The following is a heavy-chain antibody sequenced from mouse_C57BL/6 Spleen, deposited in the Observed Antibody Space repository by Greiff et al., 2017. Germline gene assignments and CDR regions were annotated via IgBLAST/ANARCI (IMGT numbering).Heavy chain of an antibody. CDR3: AKEGLYDYDGLFAY. CDR2: IWGDGST. CDR1: GFSLTSYG. J-gene: IGHJ3*01. Sequence: VQLVESGPGLVAPSQSLSITCTVSGFSLTSYGVSWVRPPPGKGLEWLGVIWGDGSTNYHSALISRLSISKDNSKSQVFLKLNSLQTDDTATYYCAKEGLYDYDGLFAYWGQGTLVTVSA. V-gene: IGHV2-3*01. D-gene: IGHD2-4*01.